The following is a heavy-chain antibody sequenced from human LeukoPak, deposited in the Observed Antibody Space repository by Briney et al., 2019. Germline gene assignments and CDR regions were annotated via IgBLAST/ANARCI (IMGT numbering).Heavy chain of an antibody. J-gene: IGHJ4*02. CDR1: GFTFNTYG. CDR2: IWYDGSDK. Sequence: PGRSLRLSCAASGFTFNTYGMNWVRQAPGKGLEWVAIIWYDGSDKYYAESVKGRFTISRDNSKNTLYLQMNSLRAEDTAVYYCARGKEGVDYWGQGTLVTVSS. CDR3: ARGKEGVDY. D-gene: IGHD3-16*01. V-gene: IGHV3-33*01.